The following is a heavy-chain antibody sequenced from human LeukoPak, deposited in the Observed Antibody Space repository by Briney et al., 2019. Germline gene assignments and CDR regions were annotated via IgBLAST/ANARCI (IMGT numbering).Heavy chain of an antibody. V-gene: IGHV3-48*04. J-gene: IGHJ4*02. CDR1: GFAFSSYS. Sequence: GGSLRLSCAASGFAFSSYSMDWVRQAPGKGLELVSYISSNSRTTYYADSVKGRFTISRDNAKNSLYLQMNSLRAEDTAVYYCARDMRWGGGDRSDYGGQGTLVTVSS. D-gene: IGHD3-16*01. CDR3: ARDMRWGGGDRSDY. CDR2: ISSNSRTT.